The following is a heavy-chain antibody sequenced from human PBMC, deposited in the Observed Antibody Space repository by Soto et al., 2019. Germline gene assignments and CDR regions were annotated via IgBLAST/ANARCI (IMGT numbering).Heavy chain of an antibody. CDR2: IKYSGHT. CDR3: ARVDIAGVPSNIFDS. V-gene: IGHV4-39*01. D-gene: IGHD2-2*01. CDR1: GGSISSLTYY. Sequence: SETLSLTCTVSGGSISSLTYYWGWFRQPPGKELEWIGSIKYSGHTYYNPSLKSRVTISVDTSKNQFSLRLSSVTAAETAVYYCARVDIAGVPSNIFDSWGQGALVTVSS. J-gene: IGHJ4*02.